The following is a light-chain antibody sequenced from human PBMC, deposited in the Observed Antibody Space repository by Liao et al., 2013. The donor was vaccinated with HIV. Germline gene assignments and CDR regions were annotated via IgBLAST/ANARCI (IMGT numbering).Light chain of an antibody. CDR2: YDS. J-gene: IGLJ2*01. V-gene: IGLV3-21*04. CDR3: QMWDSNSAI. CDR1: NIGNKS. Sequence: SYELTQSPSVSVAPGKTARITCGGNNIGNKSVHWYRQKPGQAPVLVIYYDSDRPSGIPERFSGSNSGDTATLTITRAEVGDEADYFCQMWDSNSAIFGGGTKLTVL.